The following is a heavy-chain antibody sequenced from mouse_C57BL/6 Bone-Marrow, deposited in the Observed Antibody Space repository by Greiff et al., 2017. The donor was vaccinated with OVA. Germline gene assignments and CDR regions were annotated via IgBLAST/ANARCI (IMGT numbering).Heavy chain of an antibody. D-gene: IGHD2-12*01. J-gene: IGHJ2*01. Sequence: QVQLQQSGPELVKPGASVKISCKASGYAFSSSWMNWVKQRPGKGLEWIGRIYPGDGDTNYNGKFKGKATLTADKSSSTAYMQLSSLTSEDSAVYFCARCGNLYTRDFDYWGQGTTLTVSS. CDR2: IYPGDGDT. CDR3: ARCGNLYTRDFDY. V-gene: IGHV1-82*01. CDR1: GYAFSSSW.